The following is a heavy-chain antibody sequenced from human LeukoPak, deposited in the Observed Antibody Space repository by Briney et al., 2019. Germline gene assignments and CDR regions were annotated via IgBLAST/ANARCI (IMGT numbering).Heavy chain of an antibody. Sequence: GGSLRLSCAASGFTFISYAMHWVRQAPGKGLEWVAVISSDGSNKYYADSVKGRFTISRDNSKNTLYLQMNSLRAEDTAVYYCARDRALDYWGQGTLVTVFS. J-gene: IGHJ4*02. CDR2: ISSDGSNK. CDR1: GFTFISYA. CDR3: ARDRALDY. D-gene: IGHD3-10*01. V-gene: IGHV3-30*01.